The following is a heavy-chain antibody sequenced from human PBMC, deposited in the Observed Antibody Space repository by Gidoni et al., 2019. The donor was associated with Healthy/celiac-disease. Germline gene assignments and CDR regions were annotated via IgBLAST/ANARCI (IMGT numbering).Heavy chain of an antibody. CDR3: AREGKFSSSWYEVEEYFDY. Sequence: QVQLVQSGAEVTKPGASVKVSCKASGSTFTGYYMHWVRQAPGQGLEWMGRINPNSGGTNYAQKFQGRVTMTRDTSISTAYMELSRLRSDDTAVYYCAREGKFSSSWYEVEEYFDYWGQGTLVTVSS. CDR2: INPNSGGT. CDR1: GSTFTGYY. J-gene: IGHJ4*02. V-gene: IGHV1-2*06. D-gene: IGHD6-13*01.